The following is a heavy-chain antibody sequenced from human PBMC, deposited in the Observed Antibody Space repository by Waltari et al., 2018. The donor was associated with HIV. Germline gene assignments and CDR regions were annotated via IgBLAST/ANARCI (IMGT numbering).Heavy chain of an antibody. Sequence: VQVVGAGGDFAPPGGPLRLSCVASGFTFSNYWMHWVCQVPGKSLVCVARINTDETIRTYAENVKGRFTISRDNGKNTLYLQMNSLRVEDTAVYYCVSSGLDVWGRGTTVNVSS. J-gene: IGHJ6*02. CDR1: GFTFSNYW. CDR3: VSSGLDV. CDR2: INTDETIR. V-gene: IGHV3-74*01.